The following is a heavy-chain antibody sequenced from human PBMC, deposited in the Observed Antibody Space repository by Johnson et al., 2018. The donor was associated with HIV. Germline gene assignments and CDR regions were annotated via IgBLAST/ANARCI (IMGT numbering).Heavy chain of an antibody. CDR3: ARERDACDI. J-gene: IGHJ3*02. CDR2: INWNGGST. Sequence: EVQLVESGGGVLRPGGSLRLSCAGSGFAFEDYAMSWVRQVPEKGLEWVAGINWNGGSTGYADSVKGRFTISRDNAKNSLYLQMNSLRAEDTAVYYCARERDACDIWGQGTMVTVSS. V-gene: IGHV3-20*04. CDR1: GFAFEDYA.